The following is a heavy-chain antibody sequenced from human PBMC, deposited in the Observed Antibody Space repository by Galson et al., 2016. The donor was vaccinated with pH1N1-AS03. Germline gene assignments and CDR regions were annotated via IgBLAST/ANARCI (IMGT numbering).Heavy chain of an antibody. V-gene: IGHV3-7*01. CDR2: IRQDGSDK. Sequence: SLRLSCAASGFTFSSSWMSWVRQAPGKGLEWVANIRQDGSDKYYVDSVRGRFTISRDNAKNSLYLQMNSLRAEDTALYYCARSRSPDYYDSSTYRPDAFDIWGQGTMVTVSS. D-gene: IGHD3-22*01. CDR3: ARSRSPDYYDSSTYRPDAFDI. CDR1: GFTFSSSW. J-gene: IGHJ3*02.